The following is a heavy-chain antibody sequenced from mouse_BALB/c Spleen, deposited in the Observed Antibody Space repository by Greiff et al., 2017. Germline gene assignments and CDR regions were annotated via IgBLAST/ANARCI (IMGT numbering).Heavy chain of an antibody. J-gene: IGHJ4*01. CDR2: LWSGGST. V-gene: IGHV2-2*02. Sequence: VQLQQSGPGLVQPSQSLSITCTVSGFSFTSYGVHWVRQSSGKGLVWLGVLWSGGSTDYNAAFISRLSISKNNTKNQVFLQMYSLQANDTAIYYYARNGLYAMDYWGQGTSVTVSS. CDR3: ARNGLYAMDY. CDR1: GFSFTSYG.